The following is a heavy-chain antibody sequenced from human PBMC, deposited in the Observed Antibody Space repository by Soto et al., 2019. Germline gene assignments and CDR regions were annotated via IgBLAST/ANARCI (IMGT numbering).Heavy chain of an antibody. D-gene: IGHD2-2*01. J-gene: IGHJ5*02. CDR3: ARAGYCSSTSCYRNWFDP. V-gene: IGHV1-18*01. Sequence: ASVKVSCKASGYTFTSYGISWVRQAPGQGLEWMGWISAYNGNTNYAQKLQGRVTMTTDTSMSTAYMELRSLRSDDTAVYYCARAGYCSSTSCYRNWFDPWGQGTLVTVSS. CDR2: ISAYNGNT. CDR1: GYTFTSYG.